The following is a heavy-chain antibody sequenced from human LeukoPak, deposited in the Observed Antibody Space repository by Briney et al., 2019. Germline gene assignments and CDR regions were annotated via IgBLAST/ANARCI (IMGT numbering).Heavy chain of an antibody. J-gene: IGHJ4*02. Sequence: GGSLRLSCAASGFTFSSYSMNWVRQAPGKGLEWVSSISSSSSYIYYADSVKGRFTISRDNAKNSLYLQMNSLRAEDTAVYYCTQHSGASGGYRFFYWGQGTLVTVSS. V-gene: IGHV3-21*04. CDR1: GFTFSSYS. D-gene: IGHD3-10*01. CDR3: TQHSGASGGYRFFY. CDR2: ISSSSSYI.